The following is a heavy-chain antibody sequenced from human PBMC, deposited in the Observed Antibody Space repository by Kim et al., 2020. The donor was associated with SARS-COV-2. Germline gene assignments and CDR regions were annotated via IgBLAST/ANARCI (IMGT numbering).Heavy chain of an antibody. CDR1: GGSISSSNW. V-gene: IGHV4-4*02. D-gene: IGHD3-22*01. CDR2: IYHSGST. J-gene: IGHJ6*01. Sequence: SETLSLTCAVSGGSISSSNWWSWVRQPPGKGLEWIGEIYHSGSTNYNPSLKSRVTISVDKAKNQFSLKLSSVTAADTAVYYCAREPYYYDSSGPYYYYYGMVVWGQGTTVTVSS. CDR3: AREPYYYDSSGPYYYYYGMVV.